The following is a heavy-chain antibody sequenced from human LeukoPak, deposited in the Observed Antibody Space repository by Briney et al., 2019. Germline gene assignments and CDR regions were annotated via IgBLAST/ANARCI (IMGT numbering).Heavy chain of an antibody. J-gene: IGHJ5*02. CDR1: GGSISSYY. D-gene: IGHD1-1*01. CDR2: IYTSGSI. Sequence: SETLSLTCTVSGGSISSYYWSWIRQPAGKGLEWIGRIYTSGSITYNPSLKSRVSMSVDTSKNQFSLKLSSVTAADTAVYYCARDSIRVQTGTTPWGRGTLVTVSS. V-gene: IGHV4-4*07. CDR3: ARDSIRVQTGTTP.